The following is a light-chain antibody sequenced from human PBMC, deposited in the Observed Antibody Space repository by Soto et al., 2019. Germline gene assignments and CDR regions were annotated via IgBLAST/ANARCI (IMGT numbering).Light chain of an antibody. J-gene: IGKJ4*01. Sequence: EIALTQSPGTLSLSPGERATLSCRASQSVSSSYLAWYQQKPGQAPRQLIYGASSRATSIPDRCSGSGSGTDFTLTITRLEPEDFAMYYWQHCRTSFGGGTRVEIK. CDR1: QSVSSSY. V-gene: IGKV3-20*01. CDR2: GAS. CDR3: QHCRTS.